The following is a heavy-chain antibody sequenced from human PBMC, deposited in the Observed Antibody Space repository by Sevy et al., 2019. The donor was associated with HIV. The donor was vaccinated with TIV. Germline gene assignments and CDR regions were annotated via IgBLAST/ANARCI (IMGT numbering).Heavy chain of an antibody. V-gene: IGHV3-21*01. J-gene: IGHJ4*02. CDR2: ISSSSNFI. CDR1: GFTFSSYS. Sequence: GGSLRLSCAASGFTFSSYSINWVRQAPGKGLEWVSSISSSSNFIYYADSVKGRFTISRDNAKNSRYLQMHSLRAEETAVYYCARGEYCSSTTCSYFDYWGQGTLVTVSS. D-gene: IGHD2-2*01. CDR3: ARGEYCSSTTCSYFDY.